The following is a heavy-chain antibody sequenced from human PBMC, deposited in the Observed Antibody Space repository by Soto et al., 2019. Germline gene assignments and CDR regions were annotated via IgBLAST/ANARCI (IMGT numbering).Heavy chain of an antibody. CDR2: ISPSSSFL. CDR1: GFSFRSYY. Sequence: EVQLVESGGGLVKPGGSLRLSCAASGFSFRSYYMNWVRQAPGRGLEWVSSISPSSSFLNYADSVKGRFTISRDNAKSAANEQIKRLRAEDTAVYYWATVGTDYAAGSPYYSDYWAQGTLVTVSS. V-gene: IGHV3-21*06. CDR3: ATVGTDYAAGSPYYSDY. D-gene: IGHD3-10*01. J-gene: IGHJ4*02.